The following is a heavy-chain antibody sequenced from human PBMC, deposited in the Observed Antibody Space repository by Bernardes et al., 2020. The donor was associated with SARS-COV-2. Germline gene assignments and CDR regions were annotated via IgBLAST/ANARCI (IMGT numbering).Heavy chain of an antibody. CDR1: ALLVESNY. D-gene: IGHD3-16*01. Sequence: GGSLRLSCAASALLVESNYMSWVRETPGKGLEWVAVIYFNSNTQYADSVKDRFTISRDNAKNTPNLQMNSLRAEDTAVYYCTTGGPRSVMDYWGQGTLVTVSS. V-gene: IGHV3-53*01. CDR3: TTGGPRSVMDY. CDR2: IYFNSNT. J-gene: IGHJ4*02.